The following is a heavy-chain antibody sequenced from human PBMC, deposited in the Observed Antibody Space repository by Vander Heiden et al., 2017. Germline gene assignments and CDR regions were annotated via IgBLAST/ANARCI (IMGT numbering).Heavy chain of an antibody. CDR1: GFTFIDYS. J-gene: IGHJ4*02. D-gene: IGHD3-22*01. CDR2: ISSSGSTI. CDR3: ARERGDSSGCPDY. Sequence: QVQLVESGGGLVKPGGSLRLSCAASGFTFIDYSLRWIPQAPGKGLEWVSYISSSGSTIYYADSGKGRFTISRDNAKNSLYLQMNSLRAEDTAVYYCARERGDSSGCPDYWGQGTLVTVSS. V-gene: IGHV3-11*01.